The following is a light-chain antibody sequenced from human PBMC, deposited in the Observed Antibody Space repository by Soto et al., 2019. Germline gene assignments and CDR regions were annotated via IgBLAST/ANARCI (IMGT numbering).Light chain of an antibody. V-gene: IGKV1-39*01. Sequence: DIQMTPSPSSLSASVSDRVTITRRASHNTTGYLNWYQQKPGKAPKLLIYAASNLQSGIPSRYSGSGSETDFTLTISSLQPEDFATYYCQQSYSTPWTFGQGTKVDIK. J-gene: IGKJ1*01. CDR3: QQSYSTPWT. CDR1: HNTTGY. CDR2: AAS.